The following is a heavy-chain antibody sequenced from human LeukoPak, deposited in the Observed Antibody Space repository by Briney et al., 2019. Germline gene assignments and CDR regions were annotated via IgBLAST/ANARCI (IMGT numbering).Heavy chain of an antibody. Sequence: GESLKISCKGSGYSFTSFWIAWVRQRPGKGLEWMGIIYPGDSDLRYSPSFQGQVTISADKSTSTAYLHWSSLKASDTAMYYCARRIYFDFRSLHGGDKGWFDSWGQGSLVTVSS. J-gene: IGHJ5*01. CDR2: IYPGDSDL. CDR3: ARRIYFDFRSLHGGDKGWFDS. CDR1: GYSFTSFW. V-gene: IGHV5-51*01. D-gene: IGHD3-3*01.